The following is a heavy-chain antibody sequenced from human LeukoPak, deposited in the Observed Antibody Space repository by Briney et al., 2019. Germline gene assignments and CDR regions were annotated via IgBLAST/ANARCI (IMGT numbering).Heavy chain of an antibody. Sequence: GGSLRLSCTASGFTFGDYAMSWVRQAPGKGLEWVGFIRSKAYGGTTEYAASVKSRFTFSRDDSKSIAYLQVNSLKSEDTAVYYCTRDYYDISAYSLFDYWGQGTLVTVSS. CDR1: GFTFGDYA. J-gene: IGHJ4*02. D-gene: IGHD3-22*01. CDR2: IRSKAYGGTT. V-gene: IGHV3-49*04. CDR3: TRDYYDISAYSLFDY.